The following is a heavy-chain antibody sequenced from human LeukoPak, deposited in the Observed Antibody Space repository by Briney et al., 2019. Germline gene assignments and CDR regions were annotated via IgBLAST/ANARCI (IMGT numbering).Heavy chain of an antibody. J-gene: IGHJ4*02. D-gene: IGHD3-22*01. CDR2: IYYSGST. CDR3: ARGSDHITMIAY. V-gene: IGHV4-61*01. CDR1: GGSISTSSYY. Sequence: PSETLSLTCTVSGGSISTSSYYWSWIRQPPGKGLEGIGYIYYSGSTNYNPSLKSRVTISVDTSKNQFSLKLSSVTAADTAVYYCARGSDHITMIAYWGQGTLVTVSS.